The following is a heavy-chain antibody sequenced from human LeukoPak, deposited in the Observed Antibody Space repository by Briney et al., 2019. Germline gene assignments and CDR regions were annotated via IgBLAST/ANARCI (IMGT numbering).Heavy chain of an antibody. J-gene: IGHJ4*02. CDR3: VRDYDILTGYSTRPTFDY. D-gene: IGHD3-9*01. CDR1: GFTFSSYG. CDR2: ISYDGSNK. Sequence: GGSLRLSCAASGFTFSSYGMHWVRQAPGKGLEWVAVISYDGSNKYYADSVKGRFTISRDNSKNTLYLQMNSLRAEDTAVYYCVRDYDILTGYSTRPTFDYWGQGTLVTVSS. V-gene: IGHV3-30*03.